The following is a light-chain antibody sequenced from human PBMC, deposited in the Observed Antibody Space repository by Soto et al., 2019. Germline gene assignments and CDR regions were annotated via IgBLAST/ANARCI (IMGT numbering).Light chain of an antibody. CDR2: SNN. CDR1: SSNIGSNT. Sequence: QSVLTPPPSASGTPGQRVPISCSGRSSNIGSNTVNWYLQLPGTAPKLLIYSNNQRPSGVPDRFSVSKSGTSASLAISGLQSEDEADYYCAAWDDSLNGWVFGGGTKLTVL. J-gene: IGLJ3*02. V-gene: IGLV1-44*01. CDR3: AAWDDSLNGWV.